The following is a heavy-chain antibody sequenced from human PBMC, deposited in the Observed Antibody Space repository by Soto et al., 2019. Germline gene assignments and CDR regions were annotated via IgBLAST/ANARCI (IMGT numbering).Heavy chain of an antibody. D-gene: IGHD3-9*01. Sequence: GGSLRLSCAASGFTFSSYAMHWVRQAPGKGLEWVAFILYDGSNDYHADSVKGRFSISRDNSKNTLYLQMNSLTAEDTAVYYCARELLRSHYNNYYGMDVWGQGTTVTVSS. J-gene: IGHJ6*02. V-gene: IGHV3-30-3*01. CDR2: ILYDGSND. CDR3: ARELLRSHYNNYYGMDV. CDR1: GFTFSSYA.